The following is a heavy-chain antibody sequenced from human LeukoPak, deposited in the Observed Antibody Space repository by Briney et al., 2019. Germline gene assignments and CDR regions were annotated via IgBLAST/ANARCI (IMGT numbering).Heavy chain of an antibody. CDR3: ARHVRITLIRGARGYYHYYMDV. Sequence: SETLSLTRTVSGGSISSSSYYWGWIRQPPGKGLEWIGNIYYSGSTPYNPSLKSRVTISVDTSKNQFSLKLTSVTAADTAVYYCARHVRITLIRGARGYYHYYMDVWGKGTTVTVSS. CDR2: IYYSGST. D-gene: IGHD3-10*01. V-gene: IGHV4-39*01. CDR1: GGSISSSSYY. J-gene: IGHJ6*03.